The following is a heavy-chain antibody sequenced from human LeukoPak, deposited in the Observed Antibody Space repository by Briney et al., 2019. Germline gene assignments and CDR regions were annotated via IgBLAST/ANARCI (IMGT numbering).Heavy chain of an antibody. CDR2: ISSSSSYI. V-gene: IGHV3-21*01. Sequence: PGGSLRLSCAASGFTFSSYSMNWVRQAPGKGLEWVSSISSSSSYIYYADSVKGRFTISGDNAKNSLYLQMNSLRAEDTAVYYCAELGITMIGGVWGKGTTVTIPS. J-gene: IGHJ6*04. CDR3: AELGITMIGGV. D-gene: IGHD3-10*02. CDR1: GFTFSSYS.